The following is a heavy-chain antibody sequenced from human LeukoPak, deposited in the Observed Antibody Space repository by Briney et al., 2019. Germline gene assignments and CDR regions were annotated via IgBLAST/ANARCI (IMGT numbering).Heavy chain of an antibody. CDR1: GGSISSNNW. Sequence: SGTLSLSCAVSGGSISSNNWWSWVRQSPGKGLEWIGSIYYNGNTYYNPSLKSRVTISVDTSKNHFSPKLSAVTAADTAVYYCARDTAGFDYWGQGTLVTVSS. D-gene: IGHD5-18*01. CDR2: IYYNGNT. V-gene: IGHV4-4*02. J-gene: IGHJ4*02. CDR3: ARDTAGFDY.